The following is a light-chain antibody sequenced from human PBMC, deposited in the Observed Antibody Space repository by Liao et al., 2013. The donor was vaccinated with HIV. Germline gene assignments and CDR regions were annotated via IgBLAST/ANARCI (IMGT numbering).Light chain of an antibody. CDR3: QAWDSSAAYV. CDR1: SLGDKH. Sequence: SYELTQPPSVSVSPGQTGSITCSGDSLGDKHASWYQQRPGQSPVLVIYQDNKRPSGIPERFSGSNSGNTATLTISGTQAMDEADYYCQAWDSSAAYVFGTGTKVTVL. J-gene: IGLJ1*01. CDR2: QDN. V-gene: IGLV3-1*01.